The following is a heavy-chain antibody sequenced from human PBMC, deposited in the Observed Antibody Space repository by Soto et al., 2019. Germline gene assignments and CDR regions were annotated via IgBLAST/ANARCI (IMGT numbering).Heavy chain of an antibody. CDR2: ISNDGRNK. D-gene: IGHD3-3*01. CDR3: AKEERPGIFGVVVLAY. J-gene: IGHJ4*01. Sequence: QVQLVESGGGVVQPGRSLRLSCAASGFTFSSYGMHWVRQGPGKGLEWVAVISNDGRNKYYAEYVKGRFTISRDNSNNALYLQMNGLRIEDAAEYLCAKEERPGIFGVVVLAYWGQGILVTFSS. V-gene: IGHV3-30*18. CDR1: GFTFSSYG.